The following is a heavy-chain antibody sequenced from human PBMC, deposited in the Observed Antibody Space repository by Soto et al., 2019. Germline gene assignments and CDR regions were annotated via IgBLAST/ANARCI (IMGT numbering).Heavy chain of an antibody. CDR1: GGTSSTYA. Sequence: QVQLVQSGAEVRKPGSSVKVSCKASGGTSSTYAISWVRQAPGQGLEWMGGIIPLFGTSNYAQKFPDRVTITEDESTSTAYLELSRLRSEDTAVYYCARGEGERDSRNWYHFDYWGQGTLGTVSS. J-gene: IGHJ4*02. D-gene: IGHD6-13*01. CDR3: ARGEGERDSRNWYHFDY. CDR2: IIPLFGTS. V-gene: IGHV1-69*01.